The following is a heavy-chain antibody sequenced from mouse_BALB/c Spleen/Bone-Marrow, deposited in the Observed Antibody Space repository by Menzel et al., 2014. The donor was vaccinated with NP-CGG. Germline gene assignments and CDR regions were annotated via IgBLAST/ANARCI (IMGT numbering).Heavy chain of an antibody. CDR1: GFTFSSFG. CDR3: ARGNYGFSFYYAMDY. V-gene: IGHV5-17*02. J-gene: IGHJ4*01. Sequence: EVNVVDSGGGLVQPGGSRKLSCAASGFTFSSFGMHWVRQAPEKGLEWVAYISSGSSTIYYADTVKGRFTISRDNPKNTLFLQMTSLRSEDTAMYYCARGNYGFSFYYAMDYWGQGTSVTVSS. D-gene: IGHD1-1*01. CDR2: ISSGSSTI.